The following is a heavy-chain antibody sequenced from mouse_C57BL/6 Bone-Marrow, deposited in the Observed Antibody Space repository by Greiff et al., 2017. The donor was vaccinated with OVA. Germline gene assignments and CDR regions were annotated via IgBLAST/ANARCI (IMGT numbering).Heavy chain of an antibody. D-gene: IGHD1-1*02. CDR3: ARMFYGLDY. J-gene: IGHJ2*01. V-gene: IGHV8-8*01. CDR2: TWCDDDK. Sequence: QVQLQESGPGILQPSQTLSLSCSFSGFSLSTFGMGVVWLRHPSGLGLVWLAHTWCDDDKYYNPALKRRLTISKDTSKNQVFLKIANVDTADTATYYCARMFYGLDYWGQGTTLTVSS. CDR1: GFSLSTFGMG.